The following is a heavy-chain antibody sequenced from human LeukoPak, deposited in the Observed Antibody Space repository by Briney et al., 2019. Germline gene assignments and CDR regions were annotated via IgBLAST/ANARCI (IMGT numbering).Heavy chain of an antibody. J-gene: IGHJ6*04. D-gene: IGHD3-9*01. CDR3: ARGGYYDILTGYGMDV. CDR1: GGTFSSYA. CDR2: IIPIFGTA. V-gene: IGHV1-69*06. Sequence: SVKDSCMASGGTFSSYAISWVRQAPGQGREWMGVIIPIFGTANYAQKFQGRVTITADKSTSTAYMELSSLRSEDTAVYYCARGGYYDILTGYGMDVWGKGTTVTVS.